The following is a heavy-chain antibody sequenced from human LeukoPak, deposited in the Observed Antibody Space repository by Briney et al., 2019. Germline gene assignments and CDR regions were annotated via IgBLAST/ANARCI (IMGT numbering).Heavy chain of an antibody. Sequence: SETLSLTCAVYGGSFSGYYCSWIRQPPGKGLEWIRVINHSGSAKYNPSLKSRVTILLDTSKNQFSLNLSSVTAADTAVYYCARRPRGVIIKTWFDSWGQGTLVTVSS. CDR1: GGSFSGYY. CDR3: ARRPRGVIIKTWFDS. J-gene: IGHJ5*01. D-gene: IGHD3-10*01. CDR2: INHSGSA. V-gene: IGHV4-34*01.